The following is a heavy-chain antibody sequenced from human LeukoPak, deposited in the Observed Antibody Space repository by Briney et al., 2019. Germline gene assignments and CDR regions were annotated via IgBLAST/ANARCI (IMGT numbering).Heavy chain of an antibody. Sequence: GGSLRLSCGASGFTLGSYSMGWVRQAPGKGLEWVSHIHSGSYTIYYADSVKGRFTISRDNAGNSLYLQMNRLRDEDTAVYYCARVLLERPGIDSFDMWGQGTMVTVSS. CDR1: GFTLGSYS. D-gene: IGHD1-1*01. J-gene: IGHJ3*02. V-gene: IGHV3-48*02. CDR3: ARVLLERPGIDSFDM. CDR2: IHSGSYTI.